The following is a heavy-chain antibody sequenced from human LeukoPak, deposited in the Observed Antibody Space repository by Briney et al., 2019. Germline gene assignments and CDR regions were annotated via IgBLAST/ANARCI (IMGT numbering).Heavy chain of an antibody. CDR1: GYSISSGYY. V-gene: IGHV4-38-2*02. CDR2: IYHSGRT. Sequence: SETLSLTCTVSGYSISSGYYWGWIRQPPGKGLEWIGSIYHSGRTFYNPSLKSRVTISVDTSKNQFSLKLSSVTAADTAVYYCAVIAVAGNYFDYWGQGTLVTVSS. D-gene: IGHD6-19*01. J-gene: IGHJ4*02. CDR3: AVIAVAGNYFDY.